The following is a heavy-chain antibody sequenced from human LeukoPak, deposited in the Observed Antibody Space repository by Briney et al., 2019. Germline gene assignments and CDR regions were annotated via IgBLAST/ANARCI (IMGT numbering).Heavy chain of an antibody. Sequence: SETLSLTCTVSGGSISSGTYYWGWFRRPPGKGLEWIGSFYYGGSYSGSTFYNLSLKSRVTVSVDTSKNQFSLKVTSVTAADTAVYYCARRVGTWSVNWFDPWGQGTLVTVSS. V-gene: IGHV4-39*01. CDR1: GGSISSGTYY. CDR2: FYYGGSYSGST. J-gene: IGHJ5*02. D-gene: IGHD4-23*01. CDR3: ARRVGTWSVNWFDP.